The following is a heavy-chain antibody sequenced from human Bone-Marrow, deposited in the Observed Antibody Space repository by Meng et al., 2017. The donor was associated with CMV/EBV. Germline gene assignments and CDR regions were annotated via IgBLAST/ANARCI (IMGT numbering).Heavy chain of an antibody. D-gene: IGHD6-19*01. CDR2: ISAYNGNT. J-gene: IGHJ5*02. V-gene: IGHV1-18*01. CDR1: GYSFSTYG. Sequence: ASVKVSCKASGYSFSTYGISWVRQAPGQGLEWMGWISAYNGNTNYAQKFQGRVTMTTDTSTSTAYMELRSLRSEDTAVYYCARVYSSGWADWFDPWGQGTLVTVSS. CDR3: ARVYSSGWADWFDP.